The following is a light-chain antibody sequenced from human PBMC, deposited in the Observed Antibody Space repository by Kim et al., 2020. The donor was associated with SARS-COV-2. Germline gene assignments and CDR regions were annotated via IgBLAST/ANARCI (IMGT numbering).Light chain of an antibody. J-gene: IGKJ2*01. CDR2: DAS. V-gene: IGKV1-33*01. CDR1: QDIKYY. CDR3: LQYDNLPYI. Sequence: DIHMTQSPSSLSASVGDRVTITCQASQDIKYYLNWYQQKPGSAPKVLIYDASSLESGVPSRFSGSGSGTHFSFTITGLQPEDVATYYCLQYDNLPYIFGQGTKVHIK.